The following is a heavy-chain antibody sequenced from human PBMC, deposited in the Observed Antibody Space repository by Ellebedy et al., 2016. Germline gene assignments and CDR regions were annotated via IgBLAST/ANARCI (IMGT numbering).Heavy chain of an antibody. CDR1: GFTFSNYS. Sequence: GGSLRLSCAASGFTFSNYSMNWVRQAPGKGLEWVSSISSSSNFIYYADSVKGRFTISRDNAKNSLYLQMNSLRAEDTAVYYCAREQYRLLGVDYWGQGTLVTVSS. CDR2: ISSSSNFI. CDR3: AREQYRLLGVDY. D-gene: IGHD2-21*02. J-gene: IGHJ4*02. V-gene: IGHV3-21*01.